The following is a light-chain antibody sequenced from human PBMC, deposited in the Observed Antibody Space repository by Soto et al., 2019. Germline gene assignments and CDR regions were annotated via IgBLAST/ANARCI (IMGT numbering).Light chain of an antibody. V-gene: IGKV3-15*01. CDR3: QQYNNWPPIT. Sequence: EIVMTQSPATLSVSPGERATLSCRASQSVSGNLAWYQQIPGQAPRLLIYGASTRATGIPARFSGSGSGTEFPLTLSSLHSEDFAVYYCQQYNNWPPITFGQGTRLEIK. CDR1: QSVSGN. J-gene: IGKJ5*01. CDR2: GAS.